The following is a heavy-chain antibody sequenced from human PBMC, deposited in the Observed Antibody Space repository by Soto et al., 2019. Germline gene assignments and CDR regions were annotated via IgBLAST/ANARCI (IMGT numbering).Heavy chain of an antibody. D-gene: IGHD5-18*01. CDR3: AKDLQLWLRVRGGMDV. CDR2: ISYDGTNK. Sequence: QVQLVESGGGVVQPGRPLELSCAPPGFIFSNYGMHWVLQAPAKGLEWVAVISYDGTNKYYVDPVKARFTISRDNSQNTLFLKMNSLRAEDTAIYYCAKDLQLWLRVRGGMDVWGQGTTVTVSS. J-gene: IGHJ6*01. CDR1: GFIFSNYG. V-gene: IGHV3-30*18.